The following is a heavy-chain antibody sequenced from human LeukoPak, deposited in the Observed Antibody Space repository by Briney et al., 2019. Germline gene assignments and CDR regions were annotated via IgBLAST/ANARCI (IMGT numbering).Heavy chain of an antibody. CDR1: GGSISSSSYY. Sequence: PSETLSLTRTVAGGSISSSSYYLGWIRQPPGKGLEWIGSIYYSGSTYYHSCLKSRVTISVDTSKNQFSLKLSSVTAADTAVYYCARRVNGQLRFLEWLPDYWGQGTLVTVSS. V-gene: IGHV4-39*01. D-gene: IGHD3-3*01. CDR2: IYYSGST. CDR3: ARRVNGQLRFLEWLPDY. J-gene: IGHJ4*02.